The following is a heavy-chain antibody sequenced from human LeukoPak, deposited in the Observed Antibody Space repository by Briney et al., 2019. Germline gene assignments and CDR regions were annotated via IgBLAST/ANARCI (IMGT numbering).Heavy chain of an antibody. Sequence: GGSLRLSCAASGFTFTSHAMSWVRQAPGKGLEWVSIISGSGDSTYYADSVKGRFTISRDNSKNTLYLQMNSLRADDTAVYYCAKESGYDVDFDYWGQGTLVTVSS. CDR1: GFTFTSHA. D-gene: IGHD5-12*01. V-gene: IGHV3-23*01. CDR3: AKESGYDVDFDY. J-gene: IGHJ4*02. CDR2: ISGSGDST.